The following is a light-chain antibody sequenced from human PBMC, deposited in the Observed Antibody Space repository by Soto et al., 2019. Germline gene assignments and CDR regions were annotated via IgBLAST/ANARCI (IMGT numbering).Light chain of an antibody. Sequence: EIQMTQSPSSLSASIEDRVIITCRASQSISNHLNWYQQKPGKAPKLLIFAASSLQSGVPSRFSGSRSGPDFTLTISSLQPEDFATYYCQQSYSSPPTFGQRTNVDI. V-gene: IGKV1-39*01. J-gene: IGKJ1*01. CDR2: AAS. CDR3: QQSYSSPPT. CDR1: QSISNH.